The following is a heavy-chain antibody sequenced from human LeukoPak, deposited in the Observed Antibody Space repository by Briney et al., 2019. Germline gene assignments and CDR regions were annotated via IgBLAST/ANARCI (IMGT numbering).Heavy chain of an antibody. CDR3: ARDEDYGGNPVSGAFDI. D-gene: IGHD4-23*01. J-gene: IGHJ3*02. CDR2: IIPIFGTA. CDR1: GGTFSSYA. Sequence: ASVKVSCKASGGTFSSYAISWVRQAPGQGLEWMGGIIPIFGTANYAQKFQGRVTITADESTSTAYMELSSLRSEDTAVYYCARDEDYGGNPVSGAFDIWGQGTLVTVSS. V-gene: IGHV1-69*13.